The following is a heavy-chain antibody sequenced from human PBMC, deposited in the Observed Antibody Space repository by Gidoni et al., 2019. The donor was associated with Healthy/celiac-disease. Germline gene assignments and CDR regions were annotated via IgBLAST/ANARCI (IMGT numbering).Heavy chain of an antibody. D-gene: IGHD2-21*01. J-gene: IGHJ5*02. V-gene: IGHV4-59*08. CDR1: GGSIRSYY. CDR3: ARIDKLLGWFDP. Sequence: QVQLQASGPGLVKPSETLSLTCTVAGGSIRSYYWSWIRQPPGKGLEWIGYSYYSGSTNYNPSLKSRVTISVDTSKNQFSLKLSSVTAADTAVYYCARIDKLLGWFDPWGQGTLVTVSS. CDR2: SYYSGST.